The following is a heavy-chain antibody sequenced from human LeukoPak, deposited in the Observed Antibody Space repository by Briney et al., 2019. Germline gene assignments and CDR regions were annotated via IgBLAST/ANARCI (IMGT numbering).Heavy chain of an antibody. CDR3: ARGRARYGMDV. V-gene: IGHV1-8*01. CDR2: MNPNSGKS. J-gene: IGHJ6*02. Sequence: ASVKVSCKASRDTFTNYDINWVRQATGQGLEWMGRMNPNSGKSGHAQKFQGKVTMTRNTSISTAYMEVSSLRSEDTAVYYCARGRARYGMDVWGQGTTVTVSS. CDR1: RDTFTNYD.